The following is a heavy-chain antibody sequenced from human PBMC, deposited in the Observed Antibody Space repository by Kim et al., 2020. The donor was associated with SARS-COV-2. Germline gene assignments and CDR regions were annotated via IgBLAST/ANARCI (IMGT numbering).Heavy chain of an antibody. D-gene: IGHD3-10*01. Sequence: SETLSLTCAVYGGSFSGYYWSWIRQPPGKGLEWIGEINHSGSTNYNPSLKSRVTISVDTSKNQFSLKLSSVTAADTAVYYCARAGGYYYGSGSYFPPPWGQGTLVTVSS. CDR2: INHSGST. CDR3: ARAGGYYYGSGSYFPPP. J-gene: IGHJ5*02. CDR1: GGSFSGYY. V-gene: IGHV4-34*01.